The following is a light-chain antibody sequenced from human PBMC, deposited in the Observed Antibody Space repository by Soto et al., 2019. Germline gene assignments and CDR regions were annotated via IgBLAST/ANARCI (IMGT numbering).Light chain of an antibody. Sequence: PGERATLSCRASQSVSSSFLAWYQQKPGQAPRLLIYGASSRATGIPDRFSGSGSGTDFALTISRLEPEDFAVYYCQQYDNSPWTFGQGTKVEIK. V-gene: IGKV3-20*01. CDR1: QSVSSSF. CDR2: GAS. CDR3: QQYDNSPWT. J-gene: IGKJ1*01.